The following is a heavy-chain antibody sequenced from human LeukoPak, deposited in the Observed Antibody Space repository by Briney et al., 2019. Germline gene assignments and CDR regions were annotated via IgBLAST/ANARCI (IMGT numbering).Heavy chain of an antibody. CDR3: ARASPSGSGFYQVY. CDR2: INHSGST. J-gene: IGHJ4*02. CDR1: GGSFSGYY. D-gene: IGHD3-3*01. V-gene: IGHV4-34*01. Sequence: TSETLSLTCGVYGGSFSGYYWSWIRQPPGKGLEWIGDINHSGSTNYNPSLKSRVAILIDTSKNHFSLKLTSVTAADTAVYYCARASPSGSGFYQVYWGQGALVTVSS.